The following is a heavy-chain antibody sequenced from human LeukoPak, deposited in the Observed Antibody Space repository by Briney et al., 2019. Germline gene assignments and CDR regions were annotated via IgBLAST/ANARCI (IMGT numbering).Heavy chain of an antibody. CDR2: INQDGSEK. D-gene: IGHD1-14*01. J-gene: IGHJ4*02. V-gene: IGHV3-7*01. CDR3: ARNSESLTHPKY. Sequence: GVSLRLSCAASGFTLGLYLMTWVRQAPGKGLEWVANINQDGSEKHYLDSVKGRFTISRHNPRTSLSLQMSSLRAEDTAIYYCARNSESLTHPKYWGQGTLVTVSS. CDR1: GFTLGLYL.